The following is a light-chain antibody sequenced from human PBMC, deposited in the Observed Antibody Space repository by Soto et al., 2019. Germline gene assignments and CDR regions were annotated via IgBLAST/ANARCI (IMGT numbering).Light chain of an antibody. CDR2: KAS. V-gene: IGKV1-5*03. CDR3: QQYNSWT. CDR1: QSVSTW. Sequence: DVQMSQSPSTLSASVGYRFTITCRASQSVSTWLAWYQQKPGKAPKLLIYKASSLESGVPSRFSGSGSGTEFTLTISSLQHDDFATYYCQQYNSWTFGQGTKVDIK. J-gene: IGKJ1*01.